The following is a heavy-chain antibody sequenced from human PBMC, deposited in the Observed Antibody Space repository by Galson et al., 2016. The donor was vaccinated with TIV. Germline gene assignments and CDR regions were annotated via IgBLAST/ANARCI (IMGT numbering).Heavy chain of an antibody. D-gene: IGHD3-10*01. J-gene: IGHJ4*02. Sequence: SVKVSCKASGGIFNNYGISWVRQAPGQGLEWMGGIIAIFGVTNYAQKFQGRVTITADESTSTVYMELSGLTSDDTAVYYCARPALVWFGDPLGYFDSWGQGTLVRVSS. CDR2: IIAIFGVT. CDR3: ARPALVWFGDPLGYFDS. CDR1: GGIFNNYG. V-gene: IGHV1-69*13.